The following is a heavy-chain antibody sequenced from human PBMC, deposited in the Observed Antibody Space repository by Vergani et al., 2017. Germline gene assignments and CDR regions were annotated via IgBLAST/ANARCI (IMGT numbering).Heavy chain of an antibody. CDR2: IYYTGSA. CDR1: GGSLSSSSHF. J-gene: IGHJ6*02. CDR3: ARHDSGHYDASYYGLDV. V-gene: IGHV4-39*01. D-gene: IGHD3-16*01. Sequence: QAQLPQWGAGLVKPSETLSLTCTLSGGSLSSSSHFWGWLRQTPGKGLEWIGSIYYTGSAYYNPSLKSRVSISVDASKNQFSLKLSSVTAADSAVYYCARHDSGHYDASYYGLDVWGQGTTVTVSS.